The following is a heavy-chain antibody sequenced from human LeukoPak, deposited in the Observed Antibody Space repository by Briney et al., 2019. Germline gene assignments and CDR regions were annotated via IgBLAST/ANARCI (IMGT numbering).Heavy chain of an antibody. V-gene: IGHV3-23*01. Sequence: GGSLRLSCAASGFTFTNYAMSWVRQAPGMGLEWVSGITGSGATMYYADSVKGRFTISRDNSRNTLYLQMTSLRAGDTAIYYCAKEETYYDFRSGYYKGDYFKYWGPGTLVTVSS. J-gene: IGHJ4*02. CDR3: AKEETYYDFRSGYYKGDYFKY. CDR1: GFTFTNYA. CDR2: ITGSGATM. D-gene: IGHD3-3*01.